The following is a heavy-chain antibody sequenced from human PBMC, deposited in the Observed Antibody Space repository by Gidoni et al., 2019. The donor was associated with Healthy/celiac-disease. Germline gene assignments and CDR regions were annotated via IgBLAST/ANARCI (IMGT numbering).Heavy chain of an antibody. CDR1: GGSISSSSYY. V-gene: IGHV4-39*01. CDR2: IYYSGST. J-gene: IGHJ4*02. CDR3: ARQDYGGNSHLTFDY. Sequence: TCTVSGGSISSSSYYWGWIRQPPGKGLEWIGSIYYSGSTYYNPSLKSRVTISVDTSKNQFSLKLSSVTAADTAVYYCARQDYGGNSHLTFDYWGQGTLVTVSS. D-gene: IGHD4-17*01.